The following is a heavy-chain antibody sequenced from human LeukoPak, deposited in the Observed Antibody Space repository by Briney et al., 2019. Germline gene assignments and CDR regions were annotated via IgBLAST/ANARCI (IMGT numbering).Heavy chain of an antibody. J-gene: IGHJ4*02. CDR1: GFTFSSYG. Sequence: PGGSLRLSCAASGFTFSSYGMHWVRQAPGKGLEWVAVIWYGGSNKYYADSVKGRFTISRDNSKNTLYLQMNSLRAEDTAVYYCAKLSIAARFSSPLSPPPGYWGQGTLVTVSS. CDR2: IWYGGSNK. D-gene: IGHD6-6*01. CDR3: AKLSIAARFSSPLSPPPGY. V-gene: IGHV3-33*06.